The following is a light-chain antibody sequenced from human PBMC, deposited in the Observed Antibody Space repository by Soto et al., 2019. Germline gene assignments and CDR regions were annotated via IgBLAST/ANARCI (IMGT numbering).Light chain of an antibody. CDR3: QQYNNSPRT. CDR1: QSVSSN. J-gene: IGKJ1*01. CDR2: GAS. V-gene: IGKV3-15*01. Sequence: EIVMTQSPATLSVSPGERATLSFRASQSVSSNLAWYQQKPGQAPRLLIYGASTRATGIPARFSGNGSGTEFTLTISRLQSEDFAVYYCQQYNNSPRTFGQGTKVEIK.